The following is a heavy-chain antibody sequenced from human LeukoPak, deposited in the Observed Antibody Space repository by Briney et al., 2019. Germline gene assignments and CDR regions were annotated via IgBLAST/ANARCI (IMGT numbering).Heavy chain of an antibody. D-gene: IGHD5-18*01. CDR2: ISAYNGNT. V-gene: IGHV1-18*01. J-gene: IGHJ4*02. CDR1: GYTFSSYG. CDR3: AGVWSGYSYGYVDY. Sequence: ASVKVSCKASGYTFSSYGISWVRQAPGQGLEWMGWISAYNGNTNYAQKFQGRVTMTTDTSTSTAYMELRSLRSDDTAVYYCAGVWSGYSYGYVDYWGQGTLVTVSS.